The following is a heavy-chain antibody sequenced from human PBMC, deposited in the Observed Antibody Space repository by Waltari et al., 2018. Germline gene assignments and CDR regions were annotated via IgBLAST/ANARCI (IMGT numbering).Heavy chain of an antibody. CDR3: ASLGYCSGGSCYSPYDY. J-gene: IGHJ4*02. V-gene: IGHV4-34*01. Sequence: QVQLQQWGAGLLKPSETLSLTCAVYGGSFSGYYWSWIRQPPGKGLEWIGEINHSGSTNYNPPLKSRVTISVDTSKNQFSLKLSSVTAADTAVYYCASLGYCSGGSCYSPYDYWGQGTLVTVSS. CDR1: GGSFSGYY. D-gene: IGHD2-15*01. CDR2: INHSGST.